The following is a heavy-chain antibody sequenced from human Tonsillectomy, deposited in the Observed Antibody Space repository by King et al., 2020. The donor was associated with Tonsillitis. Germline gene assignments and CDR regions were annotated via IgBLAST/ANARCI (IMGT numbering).Heavy chain of an antibody. V-gene: IGHV3-30*04. J-gene: IGHJ6*02. CDR2: ISYDGINK. CDR1: GFTFSSNA. D-gene: IGHD3-3*01. Sequence: VQLVESGGGVVQPGRSRRLSCAASGFTFSSNAMHWVRQAPGKGLEWVAVISYDGINKYYADSVKGRFTISRDNSKNTLYLQMNSLRAEDTAVYYCARDNAILGYYYYGIDVWGQGTTVTVSS. CDR3: ARDNAILGYYYYGIDV.